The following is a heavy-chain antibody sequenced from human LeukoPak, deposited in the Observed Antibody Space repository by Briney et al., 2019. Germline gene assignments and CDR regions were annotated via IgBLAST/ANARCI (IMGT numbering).Heavy chain of an antibody. CDR2: IWYDGSNK. J-gene: IGHJ4*02. Sequence: GGSLRLSCAASGFTFSSYGMHWVRQAPGKGLEWVAVIWYDGSNKYYADSVKGRFTISRDNSKNTLYLQMNSLRAEDTAVYYCARVPLAAAGTFDYWGQGTLVTVSS. CDR3: ARVPLAAAGTFDY. V-gene: IGHV3-33*01. CDR1: GFTFSSYG. D-gene: IGHD6-13*01.